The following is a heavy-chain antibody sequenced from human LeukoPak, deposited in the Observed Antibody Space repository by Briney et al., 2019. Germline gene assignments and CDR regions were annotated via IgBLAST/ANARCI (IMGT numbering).Heavy chain of an antibody. Sequence: PGGSLRLSCAASGFTFDEYAMHWVRQAPGKGLEWVSSITWNSGSIVYADSVKGRFTISRDNAKNSLYLQMNSLRVEDTAFYYCAKGWSEAYFDHWGQGALVTVSS. CDR2: ITWNSGSI. D-gene: IGHD2-8*01. V-gene: IGHV3-9*01. CDR1: GFTFDEYA. J-gene: IGHJ4*02. CDR3: AKGWSEAYFDH.